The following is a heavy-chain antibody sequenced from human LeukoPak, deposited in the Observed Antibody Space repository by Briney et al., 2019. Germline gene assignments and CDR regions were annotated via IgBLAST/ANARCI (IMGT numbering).Heavy chain of an antibody. V-gene: IGHV6-1*01. CDR2: TYYRSKWFS. Sequence: SQTLSLTCAISGDSVSSNSATWNWIRQSPSRGLEWLGRTYYRSKWFSDYAVSVKSRTTFNPDTSKNQLSQQLNSVTPEDTAVYYCARGSGSYYAFDIWGQGTVVTVSS. CDR3: ARGSGSYYAFDI. D-gene: IGHD1-26*01. J-gene: IGHJ3*02. CDR1: GDSVSSNSAT.